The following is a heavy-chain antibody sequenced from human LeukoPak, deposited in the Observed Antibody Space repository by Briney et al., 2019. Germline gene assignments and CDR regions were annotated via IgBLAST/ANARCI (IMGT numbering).Heavy chain of an antibody. CDR1: GYTFTSYY. J-gene: IGHJ5*02. CDR2: INPSGGST. Sequence: AAVQVACKASGYTFTSYYMHWVRHAPGQGLEWMGIINPSGGSTSYAQKFQGRVTITRATSTSNVFLELSSLRSEDTAVYYCARSVCSGGSCYAEGWFDPWGEGTLVTVSS. V-gene: IGHV1-46*01. CDR3: ARSVCSGGSCYAEGWFDP. D-gene: IGHD2-15*01.